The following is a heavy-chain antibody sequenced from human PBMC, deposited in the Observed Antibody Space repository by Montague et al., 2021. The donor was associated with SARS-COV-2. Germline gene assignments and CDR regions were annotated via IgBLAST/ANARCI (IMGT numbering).Heavy chain of an antibody. CDR2: IHYGGGT. J-gene: IGHJ4*02. D-gene: IGHD2-15*01. V-gene: IGHV4-39*01. CDR1: GGSMARSPDY. CDR3: AKLGSCREGACFRRGFEF. Sequence: SETLSLTCTVSGGSMARSPDYWAWLRQPPGGGLEWIATIHYGGGTYYNLSLQSRVDISVDTSPNQLSLTLASVTAADTAVYYCAKLGSCREGACFRRGFEFWGQGILVPVSS.